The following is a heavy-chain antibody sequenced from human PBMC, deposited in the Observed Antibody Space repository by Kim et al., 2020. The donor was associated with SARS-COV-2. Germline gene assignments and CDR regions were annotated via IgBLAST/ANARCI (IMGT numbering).Heavy chain of an antibody. Sequence: SETVSLTCTVSGGSISSSSYYWGWIRQPPGKGLEWIGSIYYSGSTYYNPSLKSRVTISVDTSKNQFSLKLSSVTAADTAVYYCARPNIVVVPAAMFDPWGQGTLVTVSS. J-gene: IGHJ5*02. V-gene: IGHV4-39*01. CDR3: ARPNIVVVPAAMFDP. CDR1: GGSISSSSYY. CDR2: IYYSGST. D-gene: IGHD2-2*01.